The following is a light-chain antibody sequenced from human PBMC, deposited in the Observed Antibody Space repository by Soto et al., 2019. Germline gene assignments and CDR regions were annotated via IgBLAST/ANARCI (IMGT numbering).Light chain of an antibody. J-gene: IGLJ1*01. CDR2: DVT. CDR3: GSITRSSTSV. CDR1: SSDVGGFEY. V-gene: IGLV2-14*01. Sequence: QSVLSQPASVSGSPGQSITIPCTGTSSDVGGFEYVSWYQHQPGKAPKLIIYDVTKRPSGVSNRFSGSKSGNTASLTISGXQAEDEGDYYCGSITRSSTSVFGTGTKVT.